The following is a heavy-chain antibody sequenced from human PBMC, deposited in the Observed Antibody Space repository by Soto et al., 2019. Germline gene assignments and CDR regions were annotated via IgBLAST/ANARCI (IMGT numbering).Heavy chain of an antibody. CDR3: ARGRREDIVVVPAANPYYYYMDV. CDR1: GGSFSGYY. V-gene: IGHV4-34*01. Sequence: QVQLQQWGAGLLKPSETLSLTCAVYGGSFSGYYWSWIRQPPGKGLEWIGEINHSGSTNYNPALKSRVTISVDTSKNQFSLTLSSVTAADTAVYYCARGRREDIVVVPAANPYYYYMDVWGKGTTVTVSS. D-gene: IGHD2-2*01. J-gene: IGHJ6*03. CDR2: INHSGST.